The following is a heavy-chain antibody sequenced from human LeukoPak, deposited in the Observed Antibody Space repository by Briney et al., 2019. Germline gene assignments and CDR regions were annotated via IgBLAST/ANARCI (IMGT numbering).Heavy chain of an antibody. CDR3: ARLDAAAGRYLQFFY. J-gene: IGHJ4*02. CDR2: IHDSGST. Sequence: PSETLSLTCTVSGGSINNYYWSWIRQSPEKGLEWIGYIHDSGSTNYNPSLKSRVTISVDTSKNQFSLKLSSVTAADTAVYYCARLDAAAGRYLQFFYWGQGTLVTVSS. V-gene: IGHV4-59*08. CDR1: GGSINNYY. D-gene: IGHD5-24*01.